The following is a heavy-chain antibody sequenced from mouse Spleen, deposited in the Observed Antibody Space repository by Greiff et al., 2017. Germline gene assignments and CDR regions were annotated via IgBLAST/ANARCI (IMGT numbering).Heavy chain of an antibody. V-gene: IGHV1-50*01. J-gene: IGHJ1*01. CDR3: ARGDGSSPFWYFDV. D-gene: IGHD1-1*01. CDR2: IDPSDSYT. CDR1: GYTFTSYW. Sequence: QVHVKQPGAELVKPGASVKLSCKASGYTFTSYWMQWVKQRPGQGLEWIGEIDPSDSYTNYNQKFKGKATLTVDTSSSTAYMQLSSLTSEDSAVYYCARGDGSSPFWYFDVWGAGTTVTVSS.